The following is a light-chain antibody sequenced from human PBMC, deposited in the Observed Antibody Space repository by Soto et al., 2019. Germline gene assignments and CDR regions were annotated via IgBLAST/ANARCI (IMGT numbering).Light chain of an antibody. Sequence: EIVLTHSPATLSVSPGDGATLSCRASESISTNLAWYQQKPGQAPSLLIYGASTRATGIPARFSGSQSGTEFTLTISSLLSEDFAVYSCQQYNNWPLTFGGGTKVDIK. CDR3: QQYNNWPLT. V-gene: IGKV3-15*01. CDR2: GAS. CDR1: ESISTN. J-gene: IGKJ4*01.